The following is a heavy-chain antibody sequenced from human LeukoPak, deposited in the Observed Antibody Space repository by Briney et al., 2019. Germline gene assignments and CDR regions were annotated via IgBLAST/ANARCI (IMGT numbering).Heavy chain of an antibody. CDR2: IRKKTNSYAT. CDR3: TRYNVGFEY. V-gene: IGHV3-73*01. CDR1: GFTFSGSA. J-gene: IGHJ4*02. D-gene: IGHD1-1*01. Sequence: GGPLRLSCAASGFTFSGSAMHWVRQASGKGLEGVGRIRKKTNSYATSYAASVKGRFALSRDDSKNTAYLQMNSLKTEDTAVYYCTRYNVGFEYWGQGTLVTVSS.